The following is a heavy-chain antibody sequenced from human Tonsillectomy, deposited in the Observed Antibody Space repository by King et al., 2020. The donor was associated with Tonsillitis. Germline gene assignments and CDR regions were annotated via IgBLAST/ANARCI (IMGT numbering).Heavy chain of an antibody. D-gene: IGHD3-22*01. CDR1: GFSFASYA. CDR3: ARGWDSSGYYSNFDK. J-gene: IGHJ4*02. V-gene: IGHV3-30*04. Sequence: VQLVESGGGVVQPEKSLRLSCAVSGFSFASYAFHWVRQPPGKGLEWVALVLHDGHNKYYTDSVKGRFTISRDNSNNSLYLETNNLRPDDTAVYFCARGWDSSGYYSNFDKWGQGTLVTVSS. CDR2: VLHDGHNK.